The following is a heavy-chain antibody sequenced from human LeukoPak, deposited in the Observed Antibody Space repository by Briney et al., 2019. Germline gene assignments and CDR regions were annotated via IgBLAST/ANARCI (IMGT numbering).Heavy chain of an antibody. V-gene: IGHV5-51*01. Sequence: GESLKISCKGSGYSFTGYWIGWVRQMPGKGLEWMGIIYPGDSDTRYSPSFQGQVTISADKSISTAYLQWSSLKASDTAMYYCARHASSGWYAVRYFDYWGQGTLVTVSS. J-gene: IGHJ4*02. CDR2: IYPGDSDT. D-gene: IGHD6-19*01. CDR1: GYSFTGYW. CDR3: ARHASSGWYAVRYFDY.